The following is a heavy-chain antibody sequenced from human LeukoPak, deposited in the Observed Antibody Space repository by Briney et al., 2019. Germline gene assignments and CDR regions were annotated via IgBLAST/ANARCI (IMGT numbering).Heavy chain of an antibody. V-gene: IGHV1-69*05. CDR3: ARDGGSYYSYAFDI. Sequence: GASVEVSCKASGGTFSSYAISWVRQAPGQGLEWMGGIIPIFGTANYAQKFQGRVTITTDESTSTAYMELSSLRSEDTAVYYCARDGGSYYSYAFDIWGQGTMVTVSS. D-gene: IGHD1-26*01. J-gene: IGHJ3*02. CDR1: GGTFSSYA. CDR2: IIPIFGTA.